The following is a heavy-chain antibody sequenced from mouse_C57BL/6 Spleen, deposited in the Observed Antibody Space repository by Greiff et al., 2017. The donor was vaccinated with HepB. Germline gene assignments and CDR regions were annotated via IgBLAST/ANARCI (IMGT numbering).Heavy chain of an antibody. D-gene: IGHD4-1*02. Sequence: QVQLQQTGPELVKPGASVKISCKASGYAFSSSWMNWVKQRPGKGLEWIGRIYPGDGDTNYNGKFKGKATLTADKSSSTAYMQLSSLTSEDSAVYFCARGPNWDEGYFDVWGTGTTVTVSS. J-gene: IGHJ1*03. CDR1: GYAFSSSW. CDR3: ARGPNWDEGYFDV. V-gene: IGHV1-82*01. CDR2: IYPGDGDT.